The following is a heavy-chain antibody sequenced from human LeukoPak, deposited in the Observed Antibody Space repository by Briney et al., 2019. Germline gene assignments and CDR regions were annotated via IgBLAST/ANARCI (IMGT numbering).Heavy chain of an antibody. CDR2: IYYSGST. Sequence: PSETLSLTCTVSGGSISRSSYYWGWIRQPPGKGLEWIGSIYYSGSTYYNPSLKSRVTISVDTSKNQFSLKLSSVTAADTAVYYCARVWFDSDVPTYQLPPIWGQGTLVTVSS. CDR1: GGSISRSSYY. J-gene: IGHJ4*02. V-gene: IGHV4-39*01. CDR3: ARVWFDSDVPTYQLPPI. D-gene: IGHD2-2*01.